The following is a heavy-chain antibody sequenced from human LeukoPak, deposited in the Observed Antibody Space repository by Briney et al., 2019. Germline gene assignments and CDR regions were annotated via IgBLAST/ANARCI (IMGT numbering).Heavy chain of an antibody. V-gene: IGHV1-2*02. J-gene: IGHJ6*02. CDR2: INPNSGGT. CDR3: ARGSTSWDYYYGMDV. Sequence: ASVKVSCKASGYTFTGHYMHWVRQAPGQGLEWMGWINPNSGGTNYAQKFQGRVTMTRDTSISTAHVGLSRLKSDDTAVYYCARGSTSWDYYYGMDVWGQGTTVTVSS. D-gene: IGHD2-2*01. CDR1: GYTFTGHY.